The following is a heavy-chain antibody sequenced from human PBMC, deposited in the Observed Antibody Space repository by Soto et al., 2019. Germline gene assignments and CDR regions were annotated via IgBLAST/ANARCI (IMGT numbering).Heavy chain of an antibody. CDR1: GGTFSSYA. CDR3: ARGEYDRLGGNWSRGPNYYYDGMDV. CDR2: IIPIFGTA. J-gene: IGHJ6*02. D-gene: IGHD1-1*01. V-gene: IGHV1-69*13. Sequence: ASVKVSCKASGGTFSSYAISWVRQAPGQGLEWMGGIIPIFGTANYAQKFQGRVTITADESTSTAYMELSSLRSEDTAVYYCARGEYDRLGGNWSRGPNYYYDGMDVWGQGTTVTVSS.